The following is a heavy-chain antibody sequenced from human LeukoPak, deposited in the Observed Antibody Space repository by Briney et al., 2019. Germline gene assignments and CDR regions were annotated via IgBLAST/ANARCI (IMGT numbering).Heavy chain of an antibody. CDR2: ISAYNRNT. CDR3: ARGKWVAATYDY. CDR1: GYTFTSYG. J-gene: IGHJ4*02. D-gene: IGHD1-26*01. V-gene: IGHV1-18*01. Sequence: ASVKVSCKASGYTFTSYGTSWVRQAPGQGLEWMGWISAYNRNTNYAQKFQGRVTMTTDTFTSTAYMELRSLRSDDTAVYYCARGKWVAATYDYWGQGTLVTVSS.